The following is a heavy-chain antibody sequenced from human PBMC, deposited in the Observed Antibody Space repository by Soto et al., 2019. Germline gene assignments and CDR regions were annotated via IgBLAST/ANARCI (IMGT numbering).Heavy chain of an antibody. J-gene: IGHJ3*02. CDR2: ISSSAYNA. Sequence: EVQLLESGGGLVQPGGSLRLSCSASGFTFSTFAMSWVRLAPGKGLEWVSAISSSAYNAYYADSVKGRFTISRDNSKNTLYLQMSSLRAEDTALYYCAKDTSSGWSNDAFDIWGQGTMVTVSS. D-gene: IGHD6-19*01. CDR3: AKDTSSGWSNDAFDI. V-gene: IGHV3-23*01. CDR1: GFTFSTFA.